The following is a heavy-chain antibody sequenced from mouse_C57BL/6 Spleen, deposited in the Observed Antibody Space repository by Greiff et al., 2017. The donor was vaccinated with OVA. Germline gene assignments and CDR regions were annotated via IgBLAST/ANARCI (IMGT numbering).Heavy chain of an antibody. CDR1: GYTFTDYY. D-gene: IGHD1-1*01. V-gene: IGHV1-26*01. CDR3: ARSDYGSYFDY. J-gene: IGHJ2*01. Sequence: EVKLQQSGPELVKPGASVKISCKASGYTFTDYYMNWVKQSHGKSLEWIGDINPNNGGTSYNQKFKGKATLTVDKSSSTAYMELRSLTSEDSAVYYCARSDYGSYFDYWGKGTTLTVSS. CDR2: INPNNGGT.